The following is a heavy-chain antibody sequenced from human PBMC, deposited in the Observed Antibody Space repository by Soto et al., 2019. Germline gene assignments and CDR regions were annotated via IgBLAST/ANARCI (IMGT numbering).Heavy chain of an antibody. V-gene: IGHV4-31*03. CDR3: ARVLSVTLFDN. Sequence: QVQLQESGPGLVKPSQTLSLTCTVSGGSISTGGYYWTWIRQHPGKGLEWIGYIYYSGSTYYNPSVKSRVTISVDTSKNQFSLKLSSVTAADTAVYYCARVLSVTLFDNWGQGTLVTVSS. CDR2: IYYSGST. D-gene: IGHD4-17*01. J-gene: IGHJ4*02. CDR1: GGSISTGGYY.